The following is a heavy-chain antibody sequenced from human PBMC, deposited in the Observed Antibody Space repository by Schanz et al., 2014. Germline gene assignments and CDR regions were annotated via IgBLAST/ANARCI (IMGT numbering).Heavy chain of an antibody. Sequence: QVQLVESGGGVVQPGRSLRLSCAASGFIFSSYGLHWVRQAPGKGLEWVAFIWYDGSNKYYADSVKGRFTISRDNSKNTLYLQMNSLRAEDTSVYFCAGVRRRIATPSTPSFRNYYYYAMDVWGQGTTVTVSS. CDR3: AGVRRRIATPSTPSFRNYYYYAMDV. D-gene: IGHD6-13*01. V-gene: IGHV3-33*01. J-gene: IGHJ6*02. CDR2: IWYDGSNK. CDR1: GFIFSSYG.